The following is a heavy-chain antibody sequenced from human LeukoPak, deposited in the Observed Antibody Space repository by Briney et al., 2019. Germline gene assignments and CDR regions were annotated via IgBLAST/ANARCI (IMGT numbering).Heavy chain of an antibody. CDR1: GGTFSSYA. D-gene: IGHD3-22*01. V-gene: IGHV1-69*05. CDR2: IIPIFGTA. Sequence: SVKVSCKASGGTFSSYAISWVRQAPGQGLEWMGRIIPIFGTANYAQKFQGRVTITTDESTSTAYMELSSLRSEDTAVYYCASSLTYYYDSSGYSYWGQGTLLTVSS. CDR3: ASSLTYYYDSSGYSY. J-gene: IGHJ4*02.